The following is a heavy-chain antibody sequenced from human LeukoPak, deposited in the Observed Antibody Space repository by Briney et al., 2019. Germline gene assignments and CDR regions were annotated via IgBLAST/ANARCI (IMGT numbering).Heavy chain of an antibody. CDR1: GYTFTGYY. J-gene: IGHJ3*01. V-gene: IGHV1-2*06. CDR3: AREGSSLKFFDL. CDR2: INPNSGGT. D-gene: IGHD3-10*01. Sequence: GASVKVSCKASGYTFTGYYMHWVRQAPGQGLEWMGRINPNSGGTNYAQKFQGRVTMTRDTSTSTVYMELSSLRSEDTAVYYCAREGSSLKFFDLWGQGTLVTVSS.